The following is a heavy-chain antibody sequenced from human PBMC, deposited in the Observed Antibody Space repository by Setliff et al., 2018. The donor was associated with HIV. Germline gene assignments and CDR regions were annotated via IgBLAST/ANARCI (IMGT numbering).Heavy chain of an antibody. J-gene: IGHJ4*02. Sequence: SETLSLTCAVYGGSFSGYYWSWIRQPPGKGLEWIGEIDHSGSTNYNPSLKSRVTILVDTSKNQFSLNLTSVTAADTAIYFCARARGPPLPVFDFWGQGTLVTVSS. CDR3: ARARGPPLPVFDF. V-gene: IGHV4-34*01. CDR2: IDHSGST. CDR1: GGSFSGYY. D-gene: IGHD3-10*01.